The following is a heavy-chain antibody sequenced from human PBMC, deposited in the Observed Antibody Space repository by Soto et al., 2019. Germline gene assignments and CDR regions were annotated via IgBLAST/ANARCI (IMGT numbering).Heavy chain of an antibody. D-gene: IGHD3-22*01. V-gene: IGHV3-23*01. CDR3: AKDLYITMIVVRVLDAFDI. CDR1: GFTFSSYA. J-gene: IGHJ3*02. Sequence: EVQLLESGGGLVQPGGSLRLSCAASGFTFSSYAMSWVRQAPGKGLEWVSAISGSGGSTYYADSVKGRFTISRDNSKNTLYLQMNSLRAEDTAVYYCAKDLYITMIVVRVLDAFDIWGQGTMVTVSS. CDR2: ISGSGGST.